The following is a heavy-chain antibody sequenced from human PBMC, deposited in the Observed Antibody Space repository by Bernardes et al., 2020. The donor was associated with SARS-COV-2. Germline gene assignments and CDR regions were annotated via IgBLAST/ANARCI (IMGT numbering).Heavy chain of an antibody. CDR1: GGSISSGGDY. CDR2: IYYSGST. CDR3: ARARITMIVVVQEFDY. D-gene: IGHD3-22*01. Sequence: TLSRTCTVSGGSISSGGDYWSWMRQHPGKGLEWIGYIYYSGSTYYNPSLKSRVTISVDTSKNQFSLKLSSVTAADTAVYYCARARITMIVVVQEFDYWGQGTLVTVSS. V-gene: IGHV4-31*03. J-gene: IGHJ4*02.